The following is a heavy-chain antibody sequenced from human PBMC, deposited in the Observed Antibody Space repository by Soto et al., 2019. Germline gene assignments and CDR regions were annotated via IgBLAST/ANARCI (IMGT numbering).Heavy chain of an antibody. CDR2: ISFDGSNK. J-gene: IGHJ4*02. CDR3: AKDRGIQLWSHYFDF. CDR1: GFTLSSYG. V-gene: IGHV3-30*18. Sequence: GGSLRLSCAASGFTLSSYGIHWVRQAPGKGLEWVAVISFDGSNKYYADSVKGRFTISRDNSKNTLYLQMSRLRPEDTAVYYCAKDRGIQLWSHYFDFWGQGTLVTVSS. D-gene: IGHD5-18*01.